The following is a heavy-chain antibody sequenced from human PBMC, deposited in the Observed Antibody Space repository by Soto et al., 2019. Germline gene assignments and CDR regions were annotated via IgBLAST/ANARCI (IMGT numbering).Heavy chain of an antibody. CDR2: ISRFGTTI. CDR3: ARYIVGYRAGMDV. J-gene: IGHJ6*02. CDR1: GFTLSTYE. D-gene: IGHD5-12*01. Sequence: EVQLVESGGGLVQPGGSLRLSCAASGFTLSTYEMNWVRQAPGKGLEWVSYISRFGTTIYYADSVKGRFTISRDNAENSLSLKMNNLRAEDTAVYFSARYIVGYRAGMDVWGQGTTVTVSS. V-gene: IGHV3-48*03.